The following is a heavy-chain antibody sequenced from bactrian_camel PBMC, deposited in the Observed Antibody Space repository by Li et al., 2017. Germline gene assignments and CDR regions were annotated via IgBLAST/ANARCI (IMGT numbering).Heavy chain of an antibody. D-gene: IGHD2*01. CDR1: GLPFSTYC. CDR2: IYTSGGDT. J-gene: IGHJ4*01. CDR3: AKGGRKTSITPLSAGVTF. Sequence: VQLVESGGGSVQPGGSLKLSCIVSGLPFSTYCMGWFRQAPGKEREGVAHIYTSGGDTYYADSVKGRFTVSVDSAKNMLWLQMNSLKPEDTAMYYCAKGGRKTSITPLSAGVTFRGQGTQVTVS. V-gene: IGHV3S31*01.